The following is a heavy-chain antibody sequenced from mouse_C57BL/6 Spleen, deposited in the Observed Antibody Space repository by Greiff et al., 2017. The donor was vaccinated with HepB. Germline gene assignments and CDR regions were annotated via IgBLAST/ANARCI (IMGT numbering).Heavy chain of an antibody. J-gene: IGHJ1*03. CDR2: IWSGGST. CDR1: GFSLTSYG. V-gene: IGHV2-2*01. Sequence: QVQLQQSGPGLVQPSQSLSITCTVSGFSLTSYGVHWVRQSPGKGLEWLGVIWSGGSTDYNAAFISRLSISKDNSKSQVFFKMNSLQADDTAIYYCARDPLLDWYFDVWGTGTTVTVSS. D-gene: IGHD1-2*01. CDR3: ARDPLLDWYFDV.